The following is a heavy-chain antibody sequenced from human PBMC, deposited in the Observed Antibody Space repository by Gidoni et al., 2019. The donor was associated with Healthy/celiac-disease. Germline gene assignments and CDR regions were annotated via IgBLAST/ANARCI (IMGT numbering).Heavy chain of an antibody. V-gene: IGHV3-23*01. CDR1: VFTFSSYG. Sequence: EVLLLESGGVLVQPGGSLRLSSADSVFTFSSYGMSWVRQAPGKGLEWVSAISGSGGSTYYADSVKGRFTISRDNSKNTLYLQMNSLRADDTAVYYCAKGGYGDYADAFDIWGQGTMVTVSS. CDR2: ISGSGGST. J-gene: IGHJ3*02. CDR3: AKGGYGDYADAFDI. D-gene: IGHD4-17*01.